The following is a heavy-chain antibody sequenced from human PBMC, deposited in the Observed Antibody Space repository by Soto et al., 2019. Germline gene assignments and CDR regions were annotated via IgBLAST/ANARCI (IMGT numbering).Heavy chain of an antibody. Sequence: QVQLVESGGGVVQPGRSLRLSCAASGFTFSNYGMPWVRQAPGKGLEWGAIIWHDGNNKYYADSVRGRFIISRDNSKNRLYLQMNSLSAEDSAVYYCASDLVGASDSYGLDVWGQGTPVTVSS. CDR1: GFTFSNYG. J-gene: IGHJ6*02. D-gene: IGHD1-26*01. CDR2: IWHDGNNK. V-gene: IGHV3-33*01. CDR3: ASDLVGASDSYGLDV.